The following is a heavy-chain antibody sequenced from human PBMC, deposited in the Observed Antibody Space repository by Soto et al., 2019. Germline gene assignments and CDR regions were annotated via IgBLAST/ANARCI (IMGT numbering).Heavy chain of an antibody. CDR3: ARALKDYDYDSNPYYSFDY. V-gene: IGHV4-30-4*01. J-gene: IGHJ4*02. CDR2: VYYSGSA. D-gene: IGHD3-22*01. CDR1: GGSISSGDYY. Sequence: QVQLQESGPGLVKPSQTLSLTCTVSGGSISSGDYYWNWIRQPPGKDLEWIGYVYYSGSAYYNPSLKTRVTISVDTSKDQFSLQLTSVTAADTAVYYCARALKDYDYDSNPYYSFDYWGQGTLVTVSS.